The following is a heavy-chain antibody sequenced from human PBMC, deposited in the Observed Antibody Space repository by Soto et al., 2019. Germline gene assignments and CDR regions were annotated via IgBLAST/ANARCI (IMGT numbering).Heavy chain of an antibody. CDR1: GFTFSSYA. CDR2: ISGSGGST. V-gene: IGHV3-23*01. D-gene: IGHD6-13*01. CDR3: AKDHSSSWYRDAFDI. Sequence: EVQLLESGGGVVQPGGSLSLSCAASGFTFSSYAMSWVRQAPGKGLEWVSAISGSGGSTYYADSLKGRFTISRDNSKKTLYLQMNSLRAEDTAVYYCAKDHSSSWYRDAFDIWGHGTWSPSPQ. J-gene: IGHJ3*02.